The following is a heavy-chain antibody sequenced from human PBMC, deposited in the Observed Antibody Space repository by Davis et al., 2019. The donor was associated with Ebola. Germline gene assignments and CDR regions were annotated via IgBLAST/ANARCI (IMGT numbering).Heavy chain of an antibody. CDR3: ARAATVITGGWFDP. V-gene: IGHV4-34*01. CDR2: INHSGST. Sequence: GSLRLSCPVYGGSFSGYYWSWIRQPPGKGLEWIGEINHSGSTNYNPSLKSRVTISVDTSKNQYSLKLSSVTAADTAVYYCARAATVITGGWFDPWGQGTLVTVSS. D-gene: IGHD4-17*01. J-gene: IGHJ5*02. CDR1: GGSFSGYY.